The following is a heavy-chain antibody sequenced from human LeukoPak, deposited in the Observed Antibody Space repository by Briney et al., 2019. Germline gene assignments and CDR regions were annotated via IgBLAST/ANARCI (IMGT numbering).Heavy chain of an antibody. D-gene: IGHD3-10*01. Sequence: SETLSLTCTVSGGSISSSSYYWGWIRQPPGKGLEWIGSIYYSGSTYYNPSHKSRLTISVDPSKNQFSLKLSSVTAADTAVYYCARHVRVRGVIIYDYFDYWGQGTLVTVSS. J-gene: IGHJ4*02. CDR2: IYYSGST. CDR3: ARHVRVRGVIIYDYFDY. V-gene: IGHV4-39*01. CDR1: GGSISSSSYY.